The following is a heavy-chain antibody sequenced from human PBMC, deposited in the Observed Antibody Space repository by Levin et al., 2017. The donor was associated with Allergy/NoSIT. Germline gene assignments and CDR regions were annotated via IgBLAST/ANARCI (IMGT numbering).Heavy chain of an antibody. CDR1: GFTFSSYW. V-gene: IGHV3-7*01. J-gene: IGHJ4*02. Sequence: GGSLRLSCAASGFTFSSYWMSWVRQAPGKGLEWVANIKQDGSEKYYMGSVKGRFTISSDNAKNSLYLQMNSLRAEDTGVYDWARGHIVGDTDFDYWGQGTLVTVSS. CDR2: IKQDGSEK. CDR3: ARGHIVGDTDFDY. D-gene: IGHD1-26*01.